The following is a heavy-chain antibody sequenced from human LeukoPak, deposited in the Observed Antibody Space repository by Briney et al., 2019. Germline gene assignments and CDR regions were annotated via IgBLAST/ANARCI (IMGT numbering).Heavy chain of an antibody. CDR3: ARGGDSGYDSVGY. CDR2: IYPGDSDT. D-gene: IGHD5-12*01. V-gene: IGHV5-51*01. CDR1: GYFFTSYW. J-gene: IGHJ4*02. Sequence: GESLKISCYGSGYFFTSYWSGWGRQLPGKGLEWMGIIYPGDSDTRYSPSFQGQVAISADKSISTAYLQWSSLKASDTAMYYCARGGDSGYDSVGYWGQGTLVTVSS.